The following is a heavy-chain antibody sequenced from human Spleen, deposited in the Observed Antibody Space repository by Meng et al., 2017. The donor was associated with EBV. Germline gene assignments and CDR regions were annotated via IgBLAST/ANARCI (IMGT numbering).Heavy chain of an antibody. Sequence: QNTLKGSGPTLVKPTQTLTLTWTFSGFSLSSSGVGVGWIRQPPGKALEWLALIYWDDDKRYSPSLKSRLTITKDTSKNQMVLTMTNMDPVDTATYYCARLTSYSSGWYHFYFDYWGQGTLVTVSS. V-gene: IGHV2-5*02. CDR2: IYWDDDK. CDR1: GFSLSSSGVG. J-gene: IGHJ4*02. D-gene: IGHD6-19*01. CDR3: ARLTSYSSGWYHFYFDY.